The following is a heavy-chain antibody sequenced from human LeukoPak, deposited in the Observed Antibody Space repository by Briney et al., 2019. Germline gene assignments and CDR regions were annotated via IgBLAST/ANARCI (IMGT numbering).Heavy chain of an antibody. Sequence: PGGPLRLSCAASGFTLSSYGMNWVRQAPGKGLDWVAFLRYDGSTAFYEDSVKGRFTISRDSSKNTLYLQMNSLTPADTAIYYCAKDPYGGTYPSCFDYWGQGTLVTVSS. CDR1: GFTLSSYG. D-gene: IGHD1-26*01. J-gene: IGHJ4*02. CDR2: LRYDGSTA. CDR3: AKDPYGGTYPSCFDY. V-gene: IGHV3-30*02.